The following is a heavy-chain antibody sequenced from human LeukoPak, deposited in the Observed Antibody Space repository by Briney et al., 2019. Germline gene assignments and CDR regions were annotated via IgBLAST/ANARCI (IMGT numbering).Heavy chain of an antibody. CDR1: GYGFTSYW. V-gene: IGHV5-51*01. CDR2: IYPGDSNS. CDR3: ARYVSQVDIVVVPAVGGKYNWFDP. Sequence: GESLKISCWGSGYGFTSYWIVWVRQMPGKGLEWMGVIYPGDSNSRYSPSFQGQVTISADKSISTAYLQWSSLKASDTAMYYCARYVSQVDIVVVPAVGGKYNWFDPWGQGTLVTVSS. D-gene: IGHD2-2*03. J-gene: IGHJ5*02.